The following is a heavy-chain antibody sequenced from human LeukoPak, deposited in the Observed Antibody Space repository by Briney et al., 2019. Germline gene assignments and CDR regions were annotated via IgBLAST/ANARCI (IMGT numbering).Heavy chain of an antibody. CDR2: ISGSGGST. CDR3: AKDRQWLVRRGNSFDY. J-gene: IGHJ4*02. V-gene: IGHV3-23*01. Sequence: GGSLRLTCAASGFTFNSYAMNWVRQAPGKGLECISGSGGSTYYADSVKGRFTISRDNSKNTLYLQMNSLRTEDTAVYYCAKDRQWLVRRGNSFDYWGQGTLVTVSS. D-gene: IGHD6-19*01. CDR1: GFTFNSYA.